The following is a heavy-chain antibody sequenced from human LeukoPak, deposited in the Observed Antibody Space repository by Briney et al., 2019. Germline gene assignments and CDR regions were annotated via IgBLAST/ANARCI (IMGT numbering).Heavy chain of an antibody. Sequence: GGSLRLSCAASGFTFSDYYMSWIRQAPGKGLEWVSYISSSGSTIYYADSVKGRFTISRDNAQNSLYLQMNRLRPEDAAVYYCAKAPVTTCRGAYCYPFDYWGQGTLVTVSS. D-gene: IGHD2-21*01. CDR1: GFTFSDYY. CDR3: AKAPVTTCRGAYCYPFDY. CDR2: ISSSGSTI. V-gene: IGHV3-11*01. J-gene: IGHJ4*02.